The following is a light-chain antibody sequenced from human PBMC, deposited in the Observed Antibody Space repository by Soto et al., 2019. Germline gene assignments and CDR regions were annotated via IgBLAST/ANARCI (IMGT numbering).Light chain of an antibody. Sequence: DIVMTQSPDSLAVSLGERATINCKSSQSVLYSSNNKNYLAWYQQRPGQPPKLLIYWASTRESGVPDRFSGSGFGTEFTLTITSLQAEDVALYYCQQYESTPPTFGQGTKLEIK. V-gene: IGKV4-1*01. CDR1: QSVLYSSNNKNY. CDR2: WAS. J-gene: IGKJ2*01. CDR3: QQYESTPPT.